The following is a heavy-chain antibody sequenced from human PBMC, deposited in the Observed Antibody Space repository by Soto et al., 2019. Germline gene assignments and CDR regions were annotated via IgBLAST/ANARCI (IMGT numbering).Heavy chain of an antibody. CDR3: AKDRPLGVVVVAATVDY. D-gene: IGHD2-15*01. V-gene: IGHV3-23*01. CDR2: ISGSGGST. CDR1: GFTFSSYA. Sequence: GGSLRLSCAASGFTFSSYAMSWVRQAPGKGLEWVSAISGSGGSTYYADSVKGRFTISRDNSKNTLYLQMNSLRAEDTAVYYCAKDRPLGVVVVAATVDYWGQGTLVTVSS. J-gene: IGHJ4*02.